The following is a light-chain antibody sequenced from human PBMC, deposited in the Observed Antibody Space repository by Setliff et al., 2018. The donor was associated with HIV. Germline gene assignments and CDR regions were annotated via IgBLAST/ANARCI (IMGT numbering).Light chain of an antibody. CDR3: SSYTSISTYV. Sequence: QSVLTQPPSVSGSPGQSVTISCTGTSSDVGSYNRVSWYQQPPGAAPKLMIYDFNNRPSGVPDRFSGSKSGHTASLTISGLQAEDEADYYCSSYTSISTYVFGTGTKVTVL. CDR2: DFN. V-gene: IGLV2-18*02. CDR1: SSDVGSYNR. J-gene: IGLJ1*01.